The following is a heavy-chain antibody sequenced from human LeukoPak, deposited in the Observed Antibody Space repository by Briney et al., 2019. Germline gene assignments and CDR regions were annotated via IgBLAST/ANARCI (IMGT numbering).Heavy chain of an antibody. J-gene: IGHJ5*02. Sequence: GESLKISCQGSGYSFTSYWIGWVRQVPGKGLEWMGIIYPGDSDTRYSPSFQGQVTISADKSISTAYLQWSSLKASDTAMYYCARQRGGYSNYVSWFDPWGQGTLVTVSS. CDR1: GYSFTSYW. CDR3: ARQRGGYSNYVSWFDP. D-gene: IGHD4-11*01. CDR2: IYPGDSDT. V-gene: IGHV5-51*01.